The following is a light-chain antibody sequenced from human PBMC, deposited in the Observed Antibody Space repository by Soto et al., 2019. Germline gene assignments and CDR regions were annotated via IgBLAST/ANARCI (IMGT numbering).Light chain of an antibody. V-gene: IGKV3-15*01. J-gene: IGKJ2*01. CDR1: QTVSSN. Sequence: AVGTRVGPGLPRIASQTVSSNLAWYQQKPGQAPRLLIYGASTRATDFPARFSGSGSGTEFTLTISIRPSQDFGPSYSHQHNSWPPGTFGAGTKVDIK. CDR3: HQHNSWPPGT. CDR2: GAS.